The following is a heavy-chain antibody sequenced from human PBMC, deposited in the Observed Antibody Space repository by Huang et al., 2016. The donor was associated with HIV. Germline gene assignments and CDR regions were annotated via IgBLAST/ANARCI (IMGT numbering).Heavy chain of an antibody. CDR1: TFTFGAYW. V-gene: IGHV3-7*01. Sequence: VESGGRSVQPGGSIRLSCVGSTFTFGAYWMSWVRQPPGKGLECVANIKQDESEKYYVDSVKGRFNISRDNAKKVLFLQMDNLTVDDTAIYFCATKTAAMDIWGQGTTVTVSS. J-gene: IGHJ6*02. CDR3: ATKTAAMDI. CDR2: IKQDESEK. D-gene: IGHD1-7*01.